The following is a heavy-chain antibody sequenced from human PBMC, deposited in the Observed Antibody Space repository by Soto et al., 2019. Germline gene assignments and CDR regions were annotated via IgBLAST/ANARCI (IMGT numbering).Heavy chain of an antibody. CDR2: IYAGNGNI. Sequence: GASVKVSCKAIGYSFTSRYMHWVRQAPGQGLEWMGTIYAGNGNIAYPQKFQGRVTMTKDTSASTVYMEVSSLRSEDTAVYYCARDASYGSGWFDPWGQGTLVTVSS. J-gene: IGHJ5*02. D-gene: IGHD3-10*01. CDR3: ARDASYGSGWFDP. V-gene: IGHV1-3*01. CDR1: GYSFTSRY.